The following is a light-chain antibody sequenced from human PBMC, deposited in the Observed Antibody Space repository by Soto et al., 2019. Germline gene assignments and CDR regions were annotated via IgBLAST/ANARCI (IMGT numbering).Light chain of an antibody. Sequence: EIVMTQSPATLSVSPGERATLSCRASQSISSNLGWYQQRPGQAPRLLIYGASTRATGIPARFSGSGSGTEFTLTISSLQSEDFAVYYCQQYNKWPRTFGQGTKVDI. J-gene: IGKJ1*01. CDR3: QQYNKWPRT. CDR2: GAS. V-gene: IGKV3-15*01. CDR1: QSISSN.